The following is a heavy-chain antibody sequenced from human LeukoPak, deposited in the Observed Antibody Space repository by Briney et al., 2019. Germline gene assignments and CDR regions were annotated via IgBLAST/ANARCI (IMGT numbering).Heavy chain of an antibody. CDR3: ARAGNDYGDPYFDY. V-gene: IGHV3-74*01. CDR1: GFTFSSYW. J-gene: IGHJ4*02. Sequence: PGGSLRLSCAASGFTFSSYWMHWVRQAPGKGPVWVSRINSDGSSTSYADSVKGRFTISRDNAKNTLYLQMNSLRVEDTAVYYCARAGNDYGDPYFDYWGQGTLVTVSS. D-gene: IGHD4-17*01. CDR2: INSDGSST.